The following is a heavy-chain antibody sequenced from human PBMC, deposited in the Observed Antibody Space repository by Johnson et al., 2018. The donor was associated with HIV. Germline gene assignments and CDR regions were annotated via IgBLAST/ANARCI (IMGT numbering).Heavy chain of an antibody. CDR2: IKQDGSEK. CDR3: ARDRRDDLYSHQLVLRGQNAFDI. J-gene: IGHJ3*02. D-gene: IGHD1-26*01. CDR1: GFTLSSYW. V-gene: IGHV3-7*01. Sequence: VQLVESGGGLVQPGGSRRVSCAASGFTLSSYWMSWVRQAPGKGLEWVANIKQDGSEKYYVDSVKGRFPISRDNAKNSLYLQMNSLRVEDTAVYYCARDRRDDLYSHQLVLRGQNAFDIWGQGTMVTVSS.